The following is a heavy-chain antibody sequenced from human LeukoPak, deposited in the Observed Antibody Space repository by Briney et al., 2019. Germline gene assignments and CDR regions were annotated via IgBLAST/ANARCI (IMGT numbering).Heavy chain of an antibody. D-gene: IGHD6-13*01. J-gene: IGHJ6*02. Sequence: PSETLSLTCSVSGGSISSCYWSWLRQPPGKGLEWIGYFYYSGSTNYNPSLKSRVTISVDTSKNQFSLKLSSVTAADTAVYYCASGRQQLAHYGMDVWGQGTTVTVSS. CDR1: GGSISSCY. CDR2: FYYSGST. V-gene: IGHV4-59*01. CDR3: ASGRQQLAHYGMDV.